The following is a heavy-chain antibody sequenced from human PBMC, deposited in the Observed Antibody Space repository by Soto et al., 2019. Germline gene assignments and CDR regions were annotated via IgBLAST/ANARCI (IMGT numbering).Heavy chain of an antibody. CDR3: AKGAYRGSYLDY. D-gene: IGHD1-26*01. J-gene: IGHJ4*02. V-gene: IGHV3-30*18. Sequence: QVQLVESGGGVVQPGRSLRLSCAASGFTFSSYGMHWVRQAPGKGLEWVAVISYDGSNKYYADSVKGRFTISRDNSKNTLYLQMNSLRAEYTAVYYCAKGAYRGSYLDYWGQGTLVTVSS. CDR2: ISYDGSNK. CDR1: GFTFSSYG.